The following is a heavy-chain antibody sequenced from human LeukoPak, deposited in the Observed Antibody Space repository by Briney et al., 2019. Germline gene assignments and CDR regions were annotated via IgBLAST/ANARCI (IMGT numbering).Heavy chain of an antibody. Sequence: ASVKVSCKASGYTFTGYYMHWVRQAPGQGLEWMGWINPNSGGTNYAQKFQGRVTMTRETSISTAYMELSRLRSDDTAVYYCARDPIEGTTGTVDAFDIWGQGTMVTVSS. D-gene: IGHD1-1*01. V-gene: IGHV1-2*02. CDR1: GYTFTGYY. J-gene: IGHJ3*02. CDR2: INPNSGGT. CDR3: ARDPIEGTTGTVDAFDI.